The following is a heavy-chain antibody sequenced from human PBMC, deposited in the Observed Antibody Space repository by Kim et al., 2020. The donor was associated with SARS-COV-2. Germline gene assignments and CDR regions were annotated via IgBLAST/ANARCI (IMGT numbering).Heavy chain of an antibody. V-gene: IGHV3-64D*06. D-gene: IGHD6-13*01. J-gene: IGHJ3*02. CDR3: VRDSSSWHWKGTFDI. Sequence: ADSVKGRFIISRDNSKNTLYLQMSSLRAEDTAVYYCVRDSSSWHWKGTFDIWGQGTMVAVSS.